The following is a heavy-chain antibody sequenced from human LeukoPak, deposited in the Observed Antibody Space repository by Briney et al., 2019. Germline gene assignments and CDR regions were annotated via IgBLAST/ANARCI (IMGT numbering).Heavy chain of an antibody. CDR2: IYYSGST. CDR1: GGSISSSY. J-gene: IGHJ3*02. D-gene: IGHD7-27*01. V-gene: IGHV4-59*03. Sequence: SETLSLTCIVSGGSISSSYWSWIRQPPGKGLEWIGFIYYSGSTNYNPSLKNRVTISVDTSKNLFSLKLSSMTAADTAVYYCAKTNWGAFDIWGQGTMVTVSS. CDR3: AKTNWGAFDI.